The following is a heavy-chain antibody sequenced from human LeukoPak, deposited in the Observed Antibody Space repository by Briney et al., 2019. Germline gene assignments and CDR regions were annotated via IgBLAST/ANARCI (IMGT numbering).Heavy chain of an antibody. J-gene: IGHJ4*02. Sequence: SETLSLTCTVSGGSISSYYWNWIRQPAGKGLEWIGHIYTSGSTNYNSSLKSRVTISVDTSKNQFSVKLNSVIAADTAMYYCARGVYLGNGYYFDYWGQGTLVTVSS. CDR3: ARGVYLGNGYYFDY. CDR1: GGSISSYY. V-gene: IGHV4-4*07. CDR2: IYTSGST. D-gene: IGHD2-8*01.